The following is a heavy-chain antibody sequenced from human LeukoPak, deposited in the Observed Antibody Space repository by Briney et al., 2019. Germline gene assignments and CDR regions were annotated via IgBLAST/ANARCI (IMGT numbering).Heavy chain of an antibody. V-gene: IGHV5-10-1*01. D-gene: IGHD5-18*01. Sequence: GESPRISCKGSGYSFTSYWISWVRQMPGKGLEWMGRIDPSDSYTNYSPSFQGHVTISADKSISTAYLQWSSLKASDTAMYYCARQHRYTAWDVDYWGQGTLVTVSS. J-gene: IGHJ4*02. CDR1: GYSFTSYW. CDR3: ARQHRYTAWDVDY. CDR2: IDPSDSYT.